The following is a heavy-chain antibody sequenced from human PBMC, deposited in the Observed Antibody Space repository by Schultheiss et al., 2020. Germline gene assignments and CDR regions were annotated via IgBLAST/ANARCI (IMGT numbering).Heavy chain of an antibody. CDR1: GYTFTSYY. J-gene: IGHJ2*01. CDR3: ARRETAIFSDWYFDL. D-gene: IGHD5-18*01. V-gene: IGHV1-8*02. CDR2: MNPNSGNT. Sequence: ASVKVSCKASGYTFTSYYMHWVRQAPGQGLEWMGWMNPNSGNTGYAQKFQGRVTMTRNTSISTAYMELRSLRSEDTAVYYCARRETAIFSDWYFDLWGRGTLVTVSS.